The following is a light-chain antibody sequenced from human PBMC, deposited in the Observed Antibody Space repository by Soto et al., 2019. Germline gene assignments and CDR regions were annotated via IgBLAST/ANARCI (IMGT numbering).Light chain of an antibody. CDR3: QQYYSRES. CDR2: KTS. V-gene: IGKV1-5*03. CDR1: QAVNPW. J-gene: IGKJ1*01. Sequence: DIQMTQSPSVVSASVGDTVTITCRASQAVNPWLAWHQQKPGRVPRVLIYKTSDLENGVPSRFSGSGSGTEFTLTISNLQPADFATYYWQQYYSRESFGQGTKV.